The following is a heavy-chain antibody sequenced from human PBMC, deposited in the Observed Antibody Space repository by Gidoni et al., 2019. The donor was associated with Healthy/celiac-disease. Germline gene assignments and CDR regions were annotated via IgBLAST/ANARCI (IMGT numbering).Heavy chain of an antibody. Sequence: EVQLVESGGGLVKPGGSLRLSCAASGFPFRNAWMSWVRQAPGKGLEWVGRIKSKTDGGTTDYAAPVKGRFTISRDDSKNTLYLQMNSLKTEDTAVYYCTTRLYLRTGDITDYWGQGTLVTVSS. CDR3: TTRLYLRTGDITDY. CDR1: GFPFRNAW. D-gene: IGHD7-27*01. CDR2: IKSKTDGGTT. V-gene: IGHV3-15*01. J-gene: IGHJ4*02.